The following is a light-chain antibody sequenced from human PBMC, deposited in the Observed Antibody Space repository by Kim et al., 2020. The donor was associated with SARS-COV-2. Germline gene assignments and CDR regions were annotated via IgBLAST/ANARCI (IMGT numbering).Light chain of an antibody. V-gene: IGKV3-15*01. CDR3: QHYKKLPPYT. J-gene: IGKJ2*01. CDR1: QSVGSN. CDR2: GAS. Sequence: EIVMTQSPATLSLSPGERATLSCRASQSVGSNLAWYQQKPGQAPRLLIYGASTRATGIPARFSGSGSGTEFTLTIDSLQSEDFALYYCQHYKKLPPYTFGQGTKLEI.